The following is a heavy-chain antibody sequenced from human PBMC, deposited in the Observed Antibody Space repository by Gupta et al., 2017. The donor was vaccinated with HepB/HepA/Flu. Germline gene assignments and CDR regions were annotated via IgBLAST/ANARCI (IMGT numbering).Heavy chain of an antibody. V-gene: IGHV3-7*01. Sequence: EVHLVESGGGLVQPGESLRLSCAASGFPFNQYRMNWVRQGPGKGLEWVANINGDGNAKYYIESLKGRFTISRDNAKNSVYLQMNSLRAEDTAVYYGARGYDWHCDYWGEGALVTVSS. J-gene: IGHJ4*02. CDR1: GFPFNQYR. CDR3: ARGYDWHCDY. CDR2: INGDGNAK. D-gene: IGHD1-7*01.